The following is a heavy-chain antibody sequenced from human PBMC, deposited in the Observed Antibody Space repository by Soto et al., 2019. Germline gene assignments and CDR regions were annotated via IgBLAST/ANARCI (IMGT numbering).Heavy chain of an antibody. CDR3: VSLLLMYDDFWSWTYYFDY. V-gene: IGHV4-39*01. CDR1: GGSISSSSYY. Sequence: SETLSLTCTVSGGSISSSSYYWGWIRQPPGKGLEWIGSIYYSGSTYYNPSLKSRVTISVDTSKNQFSLKLSSVTAADTAVYYCVSLLLMYDDFWSWTYYFDYWGQGTLVTVSS. CDR2: IYYSGST. J-gene: IGHJ4*02. D-gene: IGHD3-3*01.